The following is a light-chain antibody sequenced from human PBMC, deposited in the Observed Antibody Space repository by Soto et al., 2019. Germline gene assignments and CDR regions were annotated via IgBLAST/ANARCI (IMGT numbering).Light chain of an antibody. CDR2: KAS. V-gene: IGKV1-5*03. Sequence: DIQMTQSPSTLSASVGDRVTITCRASQNIGNWLAWYQQRPGKAPRLLIYKASTLESGVPSRFSGSGSGTDFTLTINSLQPDDFATYSCQQCYDLLGTFGQGTKLDIK. J-gene: IGKJ1*01. CDR1: QNIGNW. CDR3: QQCYDLLGT.